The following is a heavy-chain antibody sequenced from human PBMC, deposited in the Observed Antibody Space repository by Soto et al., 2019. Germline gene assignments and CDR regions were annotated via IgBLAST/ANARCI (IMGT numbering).Heavy chain of an antibody. CDR1: GYSFTNYG. D-gene: IGHD6-19*01. CDR2: ISAYNGNT. CDR3: GGDGGVAPPVAGTPHYYLYMDV. Sequence: QDQLVQSGVEVKKPGASVKVSCKASGYSFTNYGITWVRQAPGQGFEWMGWISAYNGNTNYAQKFQGRVTLTTDAPKSTAYLEWGGLSSDDPAFFYWGGDGGVAPPVAGTPHYYLYMDVGGKGTPVPGSS. V-gene: IGHV1-18*01. J-gene: IGHJ6*03.